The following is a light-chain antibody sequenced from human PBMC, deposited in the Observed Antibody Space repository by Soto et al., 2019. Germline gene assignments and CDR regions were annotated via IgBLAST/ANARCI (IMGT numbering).Light chain of an antibody. Sequence: YELTQPPSVSVAPGQTARITCGGNNIGSTSVHWYQQRPSQAPVLVVYDDNDRPSGIPERFSGSNSENTATLTITRVEAGDEADYYCQVWNITTDHYVFGTGTKVTVL. J-gene: IGLJ1*01. CDR3: QVWNITTDHYV. CDR1: NIGSTS. CDR2: DDN. V-gene: IGLV3-21*02.